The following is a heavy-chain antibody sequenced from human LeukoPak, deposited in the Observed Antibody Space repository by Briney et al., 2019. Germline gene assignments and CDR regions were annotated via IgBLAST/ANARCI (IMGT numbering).Heavy chain of an antibody. Sequence: ASVKVSCKASGYTLTNYALNWVRQAPGQGLEWMGWINTNTGNPTYAQGFTGRSVFSLDTSVNTAYLQISSLKAEDTAIYYCARVQGYCSTTSCYPHYWGQGTLVTVSS. CDR3: ARVQGYCSTTSCYPHY. V-gene: IGHV7-4-1*02. J-gene: IGHJ4*02. D-gene: IGHD2-2*01. CDR1: GYTLTNYA. CDR2: INTNTGNP.